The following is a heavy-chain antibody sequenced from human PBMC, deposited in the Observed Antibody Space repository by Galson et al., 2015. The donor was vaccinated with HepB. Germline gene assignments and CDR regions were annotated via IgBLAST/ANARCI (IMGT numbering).Heavy chain of an antibody. Sequence: PALVKPTQTLTLTCTFSGFSLSTSGVGVGWIRQPPGKALEWLALIYWDDDKRYSPSLKSRLTITKDTSKNQVVLTMTNMDPVDTATYYCAHSHITIFGVVIMWGYNWFDPWGQGTLVTVSS. CDR3: AHSHITIFGVVIMWGYNWFDP. D-gene: IGHD3-3*01. J-gene: IGHJ5*02. V-gene: IGHV2-5*02. CDR1: GFSLSTSGVG. CDR2: IYWDDDK.